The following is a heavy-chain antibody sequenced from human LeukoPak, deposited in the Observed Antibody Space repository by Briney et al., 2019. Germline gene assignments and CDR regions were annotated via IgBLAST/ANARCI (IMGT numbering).Heavy chain of an antibody. Sequence: PGGSLRLSCAASGFTFSSYGMHWVRQAPGKGLEWVAVISYDGSNKYYADSVKGRSTISRDNSKNTLYLQMNSLRAEDTAVYYCAKDPWYSGSYYSDYWGQGTLVTVSS. CDR3: AKDPWYSGSYYSDY. V-gene: IGHV3-30*18. D-gene: IGHD1-26*01. CDR2: ISYDGSNK. J-gene: IGHJ4*02. CDR1: GFTFSSYG.